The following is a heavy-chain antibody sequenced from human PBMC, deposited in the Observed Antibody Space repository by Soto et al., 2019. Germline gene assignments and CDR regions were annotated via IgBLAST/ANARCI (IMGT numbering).Heavy chain of an antibody. D-gene: IGHD6-13*01. CDR2: IYGTGNT. J-gene: IGHJ6*02. CDR3: RSSSRYSTDV. CDR1: GGSITSSFY. Sequence: QLQLQESGPGLVKPSETLSLSCNVSGGSITSSFYWGWIRQPPGKGLEWIGSIYGTGNTYYNPSLKGRVTISADTSQNQFSLNLISVTAADTAVYYCRSSSRYSTDVWGQGATVTVSS. V-gene: IGHV4-39*01.